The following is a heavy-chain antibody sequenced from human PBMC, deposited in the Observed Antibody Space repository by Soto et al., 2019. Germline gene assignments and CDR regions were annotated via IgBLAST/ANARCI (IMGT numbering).Heavy chain of an antibody. Sequence: SSETLSLTCTVSGGSISSYYWSWIRQPPGKGLEWIGYIYYSGSTNYNPSLKSRVTISVDTSKNQFSLKLSSVTAADTAVYYCARVSRTFLTGYYNFDYWGQGTLVTVSS. CDR1: GGSISSYY. D-gene: IGHD3-9*01. V-gene: IGHV4-59*01. CDR2: IYYSGST. J-gene: IGHJ4*02. CDR3: ARVSRTFLTGYYNFDY.